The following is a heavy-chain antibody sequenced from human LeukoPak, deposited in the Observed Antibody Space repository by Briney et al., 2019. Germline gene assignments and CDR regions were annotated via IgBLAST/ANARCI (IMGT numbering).Heavy chain of an antibody. CDR3: ARTRIVVVIAALDAFDI. V-gene: IGHV4-38-2*01. D-gene: IGHD2-21*01. CDR2: IYHSGST. Sequence: SETLSLTCXVSGYSISSGYYWGWIRQTPGKGLEWIGSIYHSGSTYYNPSLKSRVTISVDTSKNQFSLKLSSVTAADTAVYYCARTRIVVVIAALDAFDIWGQGTMVTVSS. CDR1: GYSISSGYY. J-gene: IGHJ3*02.